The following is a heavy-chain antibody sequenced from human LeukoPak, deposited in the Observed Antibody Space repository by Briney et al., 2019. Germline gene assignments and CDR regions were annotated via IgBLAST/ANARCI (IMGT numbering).Heavy chain of an antibody. CDR2: IIPILGIA. J-gene: IGHJ5*02. D-gene: IGHD6-13*01. CDR3: AIAAAGENWFDP. CDR1: GGTFSSYA. V-gene: IGHV1-69*04. Sequence: SVKVSCKASGGTFSSYAISWVRQAPGQGLEWMGRIIPILGIANYAQKFQGRVTITADKSTSTAYMELSSLRSEDTAVYYCAIAAAGENWFDPWGQGTLVTVSS.